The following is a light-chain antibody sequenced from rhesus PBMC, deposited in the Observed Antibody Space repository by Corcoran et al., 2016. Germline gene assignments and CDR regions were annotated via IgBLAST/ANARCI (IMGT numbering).Light chain of an antibody. CDR2: SVS. CDR1: QGISSY. V-gene: IGKV1-25*02. J-gene: IGKJ2*01. Sequence: DIQMTQSPSSVFASVGDRVTITGRASQGISSYLAWYQQKPGKAPKLLINSVSSLQSGVPSRVSGIGSGTDFTLTISSLQPEDFATYYCQQYNSLPYSFGQGTKVEIK. CDR3: QQYNSLPYS.